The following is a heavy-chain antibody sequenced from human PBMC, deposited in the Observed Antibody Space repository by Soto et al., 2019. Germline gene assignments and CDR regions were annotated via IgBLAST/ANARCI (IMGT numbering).Heavy chain of an antibody. CDR1: GFTFSSYG. D-gene: IGHD3-9*01. Sequence: QVQLVESGGGVVQPGRSLRLSCAASGFTFSSYGMHWVRQAPGKGLEWVAVISYDGSNKYYADSVKGRFTISRDNSKNTLYLQMNSLRAEDTAVYYCASDVLRYFDWLSPFDYWGQGTLVTVSS. V-gene: IGHV3-30*03. CDR3: ASDVLRYFDWLSPFDY. CDR2: ISYDGSNK. J-gene: IGHJ4*02.